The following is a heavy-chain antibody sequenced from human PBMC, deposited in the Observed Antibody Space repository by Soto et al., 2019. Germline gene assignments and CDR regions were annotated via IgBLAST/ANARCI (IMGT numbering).Heavy chain of an antibody. CDR3: ANGGESEQQLVQNDAFDI. CDR2: ISGSGGST. CDR1: GFTFSSYA. V-gene: IGHV3-23*01. D-gene: IGHD6-13*01. J-gene: IGHJ3*02. Sequence: GGSLRLSCAASGFTFSSYAMSWVRQAPGKGLEWVSAISGSGGSTYYADSVKGRFTISRDNSKNTLYLQMNSLRAEDTAVYYCANGGESEQQLVQNDAFDIWGQGTMVTVSS.